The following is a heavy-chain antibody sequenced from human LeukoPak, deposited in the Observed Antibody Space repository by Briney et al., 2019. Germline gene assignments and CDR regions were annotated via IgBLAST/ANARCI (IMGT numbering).Heavy chain of an antibody. J-gene: IGHJ4*02. V-gene: IGHV3-21*01. D-gene: IGHD5-12*01. CDR3: ARGEDDIVATSYFDY. CDR2: ISSSSSYI. CDR1: EFTFSSYS. Sequence: GSLRLSCAASEFTFSSYSMNWVRQAPGKWLEWVSSISSSSSYIYYADSVKGRFTISRDNAKNSLYLQMNSLRAEDTAVYYCARGEDDIVATSYFDYWGQGTLVTVSS.